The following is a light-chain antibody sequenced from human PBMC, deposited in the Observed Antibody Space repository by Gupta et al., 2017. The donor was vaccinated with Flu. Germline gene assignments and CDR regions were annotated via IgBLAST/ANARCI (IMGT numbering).Light chain of an antibody. V-gene: IGKV1-5*03. CDR3: QQYKSYSPHT. Sequence: DIQMTQSPSTLSASVGDRVTITCRASQSISSWLAWYQQKPGKAPKLLIYKASSLESGVPSRFSGSGYGTESTLTISSRQPDDFATYYCQQYKSYSPHTFGQGTKLEIK. CDR2: KAS. CDR1: QSISSW. J-gene: IGKJ2*01.